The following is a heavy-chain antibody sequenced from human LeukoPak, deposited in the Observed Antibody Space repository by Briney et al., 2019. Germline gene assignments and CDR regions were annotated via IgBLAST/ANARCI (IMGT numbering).Heavy chain of an antibody. Sequence: GGSLRLSCAASGFTFDDYGMSWVRQAPGKGLEWVSGINWNGGSTGYADSVKGRFTISRDNAKNSLYLQMNSLRADDTAIYYCAKDAAAAGSAYYFEYWGQGTLVTVSS. D-gene: IGHD6-13*01. J-gene: IGHJ4*02. CDR3: AKDAAAAGSAYYFEY. CDR2: INWNGGST. CDR1: GFTFDDYG. V-gene: IGHV3-20*04.